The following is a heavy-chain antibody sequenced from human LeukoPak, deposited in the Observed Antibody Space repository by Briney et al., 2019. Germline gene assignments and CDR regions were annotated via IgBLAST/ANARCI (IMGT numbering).Heavy chain of an antibody. D-gene: IGHD6-19*01. CDR2: TGGSDDNT. CDR3: TKDLMTGFSSGWYFAY. Sequence: PGGSLRLSCEGSGFSVNGYVMSWARQAPGKGLEWIAVTGGSDDNTHYADSVKGRFTISRDNSENRLFLQMNSLRPDDSALYYCTKDLMTGFSSGWYFAYWGQGTLVTVSS. CDR1: GFSVNGYV. J-gene: IGHJ4*02. V-gene: IGHV3-23*01.